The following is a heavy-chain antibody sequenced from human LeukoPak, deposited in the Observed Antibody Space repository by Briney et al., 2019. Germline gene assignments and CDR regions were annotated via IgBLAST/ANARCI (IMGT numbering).Heavy chain of an antibody. D-gene: IGHD5-24*01. J-gene: IGHJ4*02. V-gene: IGHV3-11*01. CDR2: ISSSGSTI. CDR1: GFTFSDYY. Sequence: GGSLRLSCAASGFTFSDYYMSWIRQAPGKGLEWVSYISSSGSTIYYADSVKGRFTISRDNAKNSLYLQMNSLRAEDTAVYYCARDHLKAITPQTGWRQGTLVTVSS. CDR3: ARDHLKAITPQTG.